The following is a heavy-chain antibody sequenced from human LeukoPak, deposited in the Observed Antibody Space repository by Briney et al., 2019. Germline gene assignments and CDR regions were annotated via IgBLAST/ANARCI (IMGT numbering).Heavy chain of an antibody. CDR1: GFTVSSNY. CDR2: IYYSGST. CDR3: ARKEFDWLFRPAVNWFDP. D-gene: IGHD3-9*01. V-gene: IGHV4-59*02. Sequence: KSGGSLRLSCAASGFTVSSNYMSWVRQAPGKGLEWIGYIYYSGSTNYNPSLKSRVTISVDTSKNQFSLKLSSVTAADTAVYYCARKEFDWLFRPAVNWFDPWGQGTLVTVSS. J-gene: IGHJ5*02.